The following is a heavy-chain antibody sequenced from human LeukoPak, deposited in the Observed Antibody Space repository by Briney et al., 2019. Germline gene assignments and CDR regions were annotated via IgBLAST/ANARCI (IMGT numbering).Heavy chain of an antibody. CDR3: AREESYDSSGYGEEATAFDY. CDR2: INPNSGGT. J-gene: IGHJ4*02. CDR1: GYTFTGYY. Sequence: ASVKVCCKASGYTFTGYYMHWVRQAPGQGLEWMGWINPNSGGTNYAQKFQGRVTMTRDTSISTAYMELSRLRSDDTAVYYCAREESYDSSGYGEEATAFDYWGQGTLVTVSS. D-gene: IGHD3-22*01. V-gene: IGHV1-2*02.